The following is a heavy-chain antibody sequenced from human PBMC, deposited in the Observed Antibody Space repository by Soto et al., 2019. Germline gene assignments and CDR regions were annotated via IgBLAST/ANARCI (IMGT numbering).Heavy chain of an antibody. Sequence: EVQLVESGGGLVQPGRSLRLSCAASGFTFDDYAMHWVRQAPGKGLEWVSGISWNSGSIGYADSVKGRFTISRDNAKNSLYLQMNSLRAEDTALYYCAKDGLLAVAGPNWFDPWGQGTLVTVSS. CDR3: AKDGLLAVAGPNWFDP. CDR1: GFTFDDYA. D-gene: IGHD6-19*01. J-gene: IGHJ5*02. V-gene: IGHV3-9*01. CDR2: ISWNSGSI.